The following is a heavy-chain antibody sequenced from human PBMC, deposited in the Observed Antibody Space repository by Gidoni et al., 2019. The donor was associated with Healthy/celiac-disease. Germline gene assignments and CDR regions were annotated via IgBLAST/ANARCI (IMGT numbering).Heavy chain of an antibody. CDR2: IIPIHGIA. J-gene: IGHJ4*02. D-gene: IGHD6-13*01. V-gene: IGHV1-69*04. Sequence: GLEWMGRIIPIHGIANYAQKFQGRVTITADKSTSTAYMELSSLRSEDTAVYYCARDEYSRSWGADYWGQGTLVTVSS. CDR3: ARDEYSRSWGADY.